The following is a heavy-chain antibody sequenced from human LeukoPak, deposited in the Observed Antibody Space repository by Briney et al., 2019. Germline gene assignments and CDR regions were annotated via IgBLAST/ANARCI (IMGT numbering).Heavy chain of an antibody. Sequence: GGSLRLSYAASGFTFSSYSMNWVRQAPGKGLEWVSSISSSSSYIYYADSVKGRFTISRDNAKNSLYLQMNSLRAEDTAVYYCARDTAPGVRFNDAFDIWGQGTMVTVSS. V-gene: IGHV3-21*01. CDR2: ISSSSSYI. J-gene: IGHJ3*02. CDR1: GFTFSSYS. CDR3: ARDTAPGVRFNDAFDI. D-gene: IGHD3-3*01.